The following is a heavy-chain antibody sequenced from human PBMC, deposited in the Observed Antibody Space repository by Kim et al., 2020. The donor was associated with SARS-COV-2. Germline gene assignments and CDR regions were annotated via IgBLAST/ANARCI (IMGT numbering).Heavy chain of an antibody. V-gene: IGHV3-30*18. J-gene: IGHJ6*02. CDR1: GFTFSSYG. Sequence: GRSLRLSCAASGFTFSSYGMHWVRQAPGKGLEWVAVISYDGSNKYYADSVKGRFTISRDNSKNTLYLQMNSLRAEDTAVYYCAKGGFGELSSGMDVWGQGTTVTVSS. D-gene: IGHD3-10*01. CDR3: AKGGFGELSSGMDV. CDR2: ISYDGSNK.